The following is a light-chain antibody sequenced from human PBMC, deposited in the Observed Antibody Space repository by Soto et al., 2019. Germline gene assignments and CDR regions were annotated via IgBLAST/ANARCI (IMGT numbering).Light chain of an antibody. CDR1: QSVSSN. Sequence: EIVMTQSPATLSVSPGARATRSCRASQSVSSNLAWYQQKPGQAPRLLIYGASTRATGIPARFSGSGSGTEFTLTISSLQSEDFAVYYSQQYNNWPRTFGQGTKVEIK. V-gene: IGKV3-15*01. J-gene: IGKJ1*01. CDR3: QQYNNWPRT. CDR2: GAS.